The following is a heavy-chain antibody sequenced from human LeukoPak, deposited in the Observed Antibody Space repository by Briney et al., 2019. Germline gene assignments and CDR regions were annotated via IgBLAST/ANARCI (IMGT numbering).Heavy chain of an antibody. D-gene: IGHD1-26*01. V-gene: IGHV1-8*01. Sequence: GASVKVSCKTSGYTFTNYDINWVRQATGQGLEWMGWMNPKSGNTGSAQRFQGRVTMTRDTSISTAYMEPSSLRSEDTAVYYCARVWGAIDYWGQGTLVTVSS. CDR1: GYTFTNYD. CDR2: MNPKSGNT. CDR3: ARVWGAIDY. J-gene: IGHJ4*02.